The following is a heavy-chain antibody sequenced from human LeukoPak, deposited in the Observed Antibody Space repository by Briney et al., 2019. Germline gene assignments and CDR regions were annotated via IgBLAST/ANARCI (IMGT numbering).Heavy chain of an antibody. J-gene: IGHJ5*02. D-gene: IGHD2-2*01. V-gene: IGHV4-38-2*02. CDR2: IYHTGSA. Sequence: SETLSLTCVVSGYSISSGYQWAWIRQSPGKGLEWIVSIYHTGSAHYNPSLQSRVTISVDTSNNQFSLRLNSVTAADTAIYYCARDPRWLTPDCTSTSCYENYFDPWGQGTLVTVSS. CDR1: GYSISSGYQ. CDR3: ARDPRWLTPDCTSTSCYENYFDP.